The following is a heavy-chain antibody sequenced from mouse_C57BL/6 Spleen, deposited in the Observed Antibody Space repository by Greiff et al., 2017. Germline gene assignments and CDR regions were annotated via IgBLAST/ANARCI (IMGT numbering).Heavy chain of an antibody. CDR1: GYTFTSYT. CDR2: INPSSGYT. V-gene: IGHV1-4*01. J-gene: IGHJ4*01. D-gene: IGHD1-1*01. Sequence: VQLQQSGAELARPGASVKMSCKASGYTFTSYTMHWVKQRPGQGLEWIGYINPSSGYTKYNQKFKYKATLTADKSSSTAYMQLSSLTSEDSAVYYCAITTVDYYAMDYWGQGTSVTVSS. CDR3: AITTVDYYAMDY.